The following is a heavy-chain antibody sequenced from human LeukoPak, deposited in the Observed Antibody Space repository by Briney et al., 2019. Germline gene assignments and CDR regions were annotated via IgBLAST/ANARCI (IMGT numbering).Heavy chain of an antibody. CDR3: ARGPGSIVGATTFNY. V-gene: IGHV1-2*06. CDR1: GYTFTGYY. J-gene: IGHJ4*02. Sequence: ASVTVSCKASGYTFTGYYMHWVRQAPGQGLEWMGRINPNSGGTNYAQKFQGRVTMTRDTSISTAYMELSRLRADDTAVYYCARGPGSIVGATTFNYWGQGTLVTVSS. CDR2: INPNSGGT. D-gene: IGHD1-26*01.